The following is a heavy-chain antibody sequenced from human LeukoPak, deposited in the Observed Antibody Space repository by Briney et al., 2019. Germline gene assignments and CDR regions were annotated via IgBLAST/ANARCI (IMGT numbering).Heavy chain of an antibody. V-gene: IGHV3-30*18. CDR1: GFTFSSYG. CDR3: AKGATAASGGDDY. CDR2: ISYDGSNK. Sequence: GGSLRLSCAASGFTFSSYGMHWVRQAPGKGLEWVAVISYDGSNKYYADSVKGRFTISRDNAKNTLYLQMNSLRAEDTAVYYCAKGATAASGGDDYWGQGTLVTVSS. J-gene: IGHJ4*02. D-gene: IGHD2-21*01.